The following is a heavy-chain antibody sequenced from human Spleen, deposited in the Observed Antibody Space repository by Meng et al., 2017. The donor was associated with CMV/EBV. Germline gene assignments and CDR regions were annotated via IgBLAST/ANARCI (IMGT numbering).Heavy chain of an antibody. V-gene: IGHV3-74*01. CDR1: GFTLSNSW. CDR3: ARVREGYCSSTSCYNWFDP. J-gene: IGHJ5*02. Sequence: GESLKISCAASGFTLSNSWMHWVRQAPGKGLVWVSHVNSDGSYTTYADSVKGRFTISRDNSKNTLYLQMNSLRAEDTAVYYCARVREGYCSSTSCYNWFDPWGQGTLVTVS. D-gene: IGHD2-2*01. CDR2: VNSDGSYT.